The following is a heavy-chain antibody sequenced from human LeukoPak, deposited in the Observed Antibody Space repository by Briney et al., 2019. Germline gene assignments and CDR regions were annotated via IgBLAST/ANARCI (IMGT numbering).Heavy chain of an antibody. J-gene: IGHJ5*02. Sequence: SGGSLRLSCAVSGFTVTLNYMSWVRLAPGKGLEWVSLTYTDGRTDYADSVKGRFSVSRDTSENMLYLQMNNVKVEDTAVYYCAREVRMRGFDPNWFDPWGQGTLVIVSS. CDR2: TYTDGRT. CDR1: GFTVTLNY. CDR3: AREVRMRGFDPNWFDP. V-gene: IGHV3-66*01.